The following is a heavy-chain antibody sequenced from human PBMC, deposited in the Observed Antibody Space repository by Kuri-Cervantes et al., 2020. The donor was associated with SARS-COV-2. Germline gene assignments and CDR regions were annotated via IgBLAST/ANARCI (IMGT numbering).Heavy chain of an antibody. CDR3: AKLAGTDGYYYYYMDV. CDR2: IRYDESNK. Sequence: GESLKISCAASGFTFSSYSMNWVRQAPGKGLEWVAFIRYDESNKYYADSVEDRFTISRDNSKGTLFLRMNSLRAEDTAVYYCAKLAGTDGYYYYYMDVWGRGTTVTVSS. CDR1: GFTFSSYS. D-gene: IGHD1-1*01. J-gene: IGHJ6*03. V-gene: IGHV3-30*02.